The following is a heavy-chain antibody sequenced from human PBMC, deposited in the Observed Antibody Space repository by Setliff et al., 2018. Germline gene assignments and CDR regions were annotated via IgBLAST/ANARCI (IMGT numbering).Heavy chain of an antibody. V-gene: IGHV4-61*02. Sequence: PSETLSLTCTVSGGSISSRSFYWSWIRQPAGKRLEWIGRMYTGGSNDYNPSLKSRVTISLDTSKNQFSLRLTSVTAADTAVYYCARSYHLVLTNWFDAWGHGTLVTVSS. CDR1: GGSISSRSFY. J-gene: IGHJ5*01. CDR3: ARSYHLVLTNWFDA. CDR2: MYTGGSN. D-gene: IGHD1-26*01.